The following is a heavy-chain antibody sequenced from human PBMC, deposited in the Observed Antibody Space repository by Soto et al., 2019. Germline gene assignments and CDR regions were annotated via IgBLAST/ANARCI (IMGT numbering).Heavy chain of an antibody. Sequence: QVQLVESGGGVVQPGRSLRLSCAVSGFTDSTYGMHWVRQAPGKGLEWVAVISRDGGTKYYADSVKGRFTISRDNSRNKLFLEMNSLRGDDMAVYYCTGEDASGYWGQGTLVTVSS. CDR3: TGEDASGY. CDR1: GFTDSTYG. D-gene: IGHD2-8*02. V-gene: IGHV3-30*03. CDR2: ISRDGGTK. J-gene: IGHJ4*02.